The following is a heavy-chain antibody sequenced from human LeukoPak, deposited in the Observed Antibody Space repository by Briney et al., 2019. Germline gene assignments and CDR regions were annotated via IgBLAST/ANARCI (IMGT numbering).Heavy chain of an antibody. D-gene: IGHD6-6*01. Sequence: PGGSLTLSCATSGFTFTRYWMSWIRQSPGKGLEWVAHTNVDGSQQYYLDSVEGRFTISRDNAKTSLYLQMNNLRAKDTAVYYCSNGIYSSSYWGQGTLVTVSS. CDR2: TNVDGSQQ. J-gene: IGHJ4*02. V-gene: IGHV3-7*01. CDR3: SNGIYSSSY. CDR1: GFTFTRYW.